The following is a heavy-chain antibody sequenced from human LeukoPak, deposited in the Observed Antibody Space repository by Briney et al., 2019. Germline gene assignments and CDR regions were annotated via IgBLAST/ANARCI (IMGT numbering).Heavy chain of an antibody. V-gene: IGHV3-48*03. Sequence: GGSLRLSCAASGFTFNSYEMNWVRQAPGKGLEWVSYISSSGYTIYYADSVKGRFTISRDSAKNSLYLQMNSLRPEDTAVYYCARGASDFDYWGQGTLVTVSS. J-gene: IGHJ4*02. D-gene: IGHD5-12*01. CDR3: ARGASDFDY. CDR1: GFTFNSYE. CDR2: ISSSGYTI.